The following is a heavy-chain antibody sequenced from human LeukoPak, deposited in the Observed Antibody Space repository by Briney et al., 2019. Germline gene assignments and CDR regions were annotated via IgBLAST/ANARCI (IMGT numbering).Heavy chain of an antibody. Sequence: PGGSLRLSCAASGFTFSSYAMSWVRQAPGKGVEWVSAISGSGGSTYYADSVKGRFTISRDNSKNTLYLQMNRLRAEDTAVYYCASNLEMATTPPDYWGQGPLVTVSS. V-gene: IGHV3-23*01. CDR2: ISGSGGST. CDR1: GFTFSSYA. D-gene: IGHD5-24*01. CDR3: ASNLEMATTPPDY. J-gene: IGHJ4*02.